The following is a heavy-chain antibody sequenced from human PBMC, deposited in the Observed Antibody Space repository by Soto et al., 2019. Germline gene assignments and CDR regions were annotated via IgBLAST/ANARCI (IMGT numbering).Heavy chain of an antibody. CDR2: INSDGSST. Sequence: GSLRLSCAASGFTFSSYWMHWVRQAPGKGLVWVSRINSDGSSTSYADSVKGRFTISRDNFKNTLYLQMNSLRAEDTAVYYCARDPYNFWPHYGMDVWGQGTTVTVSS. CDR3: ARDPYNFWPHYGMDV. CDR1: GFTFSSYW. V-gene: IGHV3-74*01. D-gene: IGHD3-3*01. J-gene: IGHJ6*02.